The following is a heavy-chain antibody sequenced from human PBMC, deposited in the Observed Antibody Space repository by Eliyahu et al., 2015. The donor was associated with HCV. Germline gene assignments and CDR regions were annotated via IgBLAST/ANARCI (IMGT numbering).Heavy chain of an antibody. J-gene: IGHJ5*02. D-gene: IGHD3-10*01. V-gene: IGHV3-33*01. Sequence: QVQLVESGGGVVQPGRSLRLSCVASGFTFXSYGMHWVRQGSGKGLGWVAVIWHDGSNKYYVDSVKGRFTISRDNSKNTLYLQMDSLRAEDTAVYYCARPGYGSGSFGWFDPWGQGTLVTVSS. CDR1: GFTFXSYG. CDR3: ARPGYGSGSFGWFDP. CDR2: IWHDGSNK.